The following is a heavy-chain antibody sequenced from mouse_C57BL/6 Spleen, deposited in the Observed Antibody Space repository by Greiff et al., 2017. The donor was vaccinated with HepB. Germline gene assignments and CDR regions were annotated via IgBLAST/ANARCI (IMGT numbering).Heavy chain of an antibody. D-gene: IGHD2-1*01. V-gene: IGHV14-1*01. CDR1: GFNIKDYY. Sequence: EVQLQQSGAELVRPGASVKLSCTASGFNIKDYYMHWVKQRPEQGLEWIGRIDPEDGDTEYAPKFQGKATMTADTSSNTAYLQLSSLTSEDTAVYYCTKGNSYYYAMDYWGQGTSVAVSS. CDR3: TKGNSYYYAMDY. CDR2: IDPEDGDT. J-gene: IGHJ4*01.